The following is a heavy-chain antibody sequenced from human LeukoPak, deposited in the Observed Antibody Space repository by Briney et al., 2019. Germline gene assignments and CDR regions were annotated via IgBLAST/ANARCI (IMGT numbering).Heavy chain of an antibody. CDR2: ISGSGDIT. Sequence: PGGTLRLSCAASGFTFRNYAINWVRQTPGKGLEWVSTISGSGDITYYADSVKGRFTISRDNSKNTVHLQMNSLRAEDMAVYYCANARYGYWGQGTLVTVSS. CDR1: GFTFRNYA. V-gene: IGHV3-23*01. D-gene: IGHD1-14*01. J-gene: IGHJ4*02. CDR3: ANARYGY.